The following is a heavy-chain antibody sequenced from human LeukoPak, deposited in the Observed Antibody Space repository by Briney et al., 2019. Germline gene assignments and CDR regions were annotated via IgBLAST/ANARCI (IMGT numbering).Heavy chain of an antibody. CDR2: IYSGGST. Sequence: GGSLRLSCAASGFTVSSNYMSWVRQAPGKGPEWVSVIYSGGSTYYADSVKGRFTISRDNSKNTLYLQMNSLRAEDTAVYYCARDSTGGGYFDYWGQGTLVTVSS. CDR1: GFTVSSNY. V-gene: IGHV3-53*01. J-gene: IGHJ4*02. D-gene: IGHD2-8*02. CDR3: ARDSTGGGYFDY.